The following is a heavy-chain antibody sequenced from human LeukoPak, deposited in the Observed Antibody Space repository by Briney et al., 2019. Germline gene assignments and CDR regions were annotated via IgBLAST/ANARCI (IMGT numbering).Heavy chain of an antibody. D-gene: IGHD4-23*01. Sequence: ASVKVSCKASGCTYTNYGISWVRQAPGQGLEWMGWISPYNGNTHYAQKFQGRVTMTTDTSTSTVYMELRSLRSDDTAVYYCAGLGYGANFIHYWGQGTLVTVSS. CDR3: AGLGYGANFIHY. CDR2: ISPYNGNT. J-gene: IGHJ4*02. V-gene: IGHV1-18*01. CDR1: GCTYTNYG.